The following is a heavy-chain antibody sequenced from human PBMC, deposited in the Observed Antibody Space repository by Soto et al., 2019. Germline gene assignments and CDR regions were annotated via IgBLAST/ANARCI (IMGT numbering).Heavy chain of an antibody. CDR1: GFTFSNAW. D-gene: IGHD3-3*01. J-gene: IGHJ4*02. V-gene: IGHV3-15*07. CDR2: IKSKTDGGTT. Sequence: GGSLRLSCAASGFTFSNAWMNWVRQAPGKGLEWVGRIKSKTDGGTTDYAAPVKGRFTISRDDSKNTLYLQMNSLKTEDTAVYYCTTLSILEWLFPFDYWGQGTLVTVSS. CDR3: TTLSILEWLFPFDY.